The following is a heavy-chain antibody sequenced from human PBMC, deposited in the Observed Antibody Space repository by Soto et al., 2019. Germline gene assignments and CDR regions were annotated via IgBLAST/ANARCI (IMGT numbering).Heavy chain of an antibody. CDR3: AKVIRPENTLYAMDV. CDR2: ISGGGGSPT. J-gene: IGHJ6*02. CDR1: GFTFSSYA. V-gene: IGHV3-23*01. Sequence: EVQLLESGGGLVQPGGSLRLSCAASGFTFSSYAMTWVRQAPGKGLEWVSTISGGGGSPTYHAASVRGRFTVSRDNSKNTLSLQMNSLRPEDTAVYFCAKVIRPENTLYAMDVCGRGTTVTVSS. D-gene: IGHD2-21*01.